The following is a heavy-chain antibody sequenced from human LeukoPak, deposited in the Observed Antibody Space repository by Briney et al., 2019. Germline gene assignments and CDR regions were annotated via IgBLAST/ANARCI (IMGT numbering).Heavy chain of an antibody. D-gene: IGHD2-21*02. V-gene: IGHV3-7*05. J-gene: IGHJ5*02. CDR3: AREVGFSSGGDCYFWFDP. Sequence: GGSLRLSCAATGFTFSGSWMSWVRQAPGIGLGWVANIKQDGSEENYVESVKGRFTISRDNAKNSLYLQMNSLRAEDTAVYYCAREVGFSSGGDCYFWFDPWGQGTLVTVSS. CDR1: GFTFSGSW. CDR2: IKQDGSEE.